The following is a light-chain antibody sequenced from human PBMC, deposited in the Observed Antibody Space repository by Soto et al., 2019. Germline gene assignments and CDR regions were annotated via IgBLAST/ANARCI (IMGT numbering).Light chain of an antibody. CDR2: GAS. CDR3: QQYNDWPPLT. Sequence: EIVLAQSPGTLSLSPGERATLSCRASQSVSRNFLAWYQQKPGQAPWLLIYGASNRAGGVPDRFSGSGSGTDFTLTISRLEPEDFAIYYCQQYNDWPPLTFGGGTKVDIK. CDR1: QSVSRNF. V-gene: IGKV3-20*01. J-gene: IGKJ4*01.